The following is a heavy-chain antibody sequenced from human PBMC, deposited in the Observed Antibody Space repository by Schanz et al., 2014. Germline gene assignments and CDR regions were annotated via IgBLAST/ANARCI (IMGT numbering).Heavy chain of an antibody. D-gene: IGHD3-22*01. Sequence: EVQLVESGGGLVQPGGSLRLSCAASGFTFSGFWMTWVRQAPGKGLEWVSYIGNGGVTIYYADSVKGRFTISRDNSKNSLYLQMNSLRVEDSAIYYCAKDISDTSGKDDYWGQGALVTV. CDR3: AKDISDTSGKDDY. J-gene: IGHJ4*02. CDR2: IGNGGVTI. V-gene: IGHV3-48*04. CDR1: GFTFSGFW.